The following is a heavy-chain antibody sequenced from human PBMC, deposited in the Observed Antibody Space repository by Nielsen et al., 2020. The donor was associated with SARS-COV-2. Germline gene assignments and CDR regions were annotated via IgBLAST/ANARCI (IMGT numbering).Heavy chain of an antibody. D-gene: IGHD3-22*01. CDR1: GFTFSSFG. J-gene: IGHJ3*02. CDR3: ARDRHYHESSGYPDGLDI. CDR2: IWYDGTNK. Sequence: GESLKISCTVSGFTFSSFGMHWVRQAPGRGLEWVAIIWYDGTNKYYADSVKGRFTISRDNSKNTLSLQMNSLRVEDTALYYCARDRHYHESSGYPDGLDIWGQGTMVTVSS. V-gene: IGHV3-33*01.